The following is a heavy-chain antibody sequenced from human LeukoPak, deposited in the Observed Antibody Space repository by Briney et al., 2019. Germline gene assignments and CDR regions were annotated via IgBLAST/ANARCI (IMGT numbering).Heavy chain of an antibody. J-gene: IGHJ6*03. CDR3: ARGVRDILSGYYTDYYFYYMDV. CDR2: IGGDGDKK. Sequence: GGSLRLSCAASGLTFSSQWMTWVRQAPGKGLEWLANIGGDGDKKFYVDSVKGRFTISRDNAKNSLYLQMNSLRAEDTAVYYCARGVRDILSGYYTDYYFYYMDVWGKGTTVTVSS. D-gene: IGHD3-9*01. V-gene: IGHV3-7*01. CDR1: GLTFSSQW.